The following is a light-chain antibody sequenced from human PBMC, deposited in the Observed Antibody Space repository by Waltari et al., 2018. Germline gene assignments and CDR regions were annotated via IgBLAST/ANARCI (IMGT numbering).Light chain of an antibody. J-gene: IGLJ1*01. CDR3: SSYTSSSSYV. CDR1: SSDVGGSTY. CDR2: DVN. V-gene: IGLV2-14*03. Sequence: QSALTQPASVSGSPGQSITISCTGTSSDVGGSTYVSWYHQHPGKAPKLIIYDVNKRPSGASNRFSGSKSGDTASLTISGLQAEDEADYYCSSYTSSSSYVFGTGTKVTVL.